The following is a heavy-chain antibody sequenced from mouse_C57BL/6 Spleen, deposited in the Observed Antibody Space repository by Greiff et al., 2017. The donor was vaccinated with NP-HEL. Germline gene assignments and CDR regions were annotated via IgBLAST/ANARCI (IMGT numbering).Heavy chain of an antibody. V-gene: IGHV2-2*01. J-gene: IGHJ3*01. CDR1: GFSLTSYG. CDR2: IWSGGST. D-gene: IGHD1-1*01. CDR3: ARDDGSSYVWFAY. Sequence: QVQLKQSGPGLVQPSQSLSITCTVSGFSLTSYGVHWVRQSPGKGLEWLGVIWSGGSTDYNAAFISRLSISKDNSKSQVFFKMNSLQADDTAIYYCARDDGSSYVWFAYWGQGTLVTVSA.